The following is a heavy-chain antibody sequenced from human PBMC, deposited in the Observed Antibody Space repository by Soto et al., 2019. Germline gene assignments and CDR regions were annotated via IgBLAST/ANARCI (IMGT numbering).Heavy chain of an antibody. Sequence: QLQLQQWGAGLLKPSETLSLTCAVYGGSFSTYYWTWIRQPPGKGLEWIGEINPSGSPNYTPSLKSRLTMSLDTSQNHFSLKLTSATAADTAVYYCARGDSRYSGLWGQGILVTVSA. J-gene: IGHJ4*02. V-gene: IGHV4-34*01. CDR3: ARGDSRYSGL. CDR2: INPSGSP. D-gene: IGHD5-12*01. CDR1: GGSFSTYY.